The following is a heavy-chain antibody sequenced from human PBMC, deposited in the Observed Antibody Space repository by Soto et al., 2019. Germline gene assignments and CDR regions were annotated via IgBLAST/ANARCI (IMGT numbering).Heavy chain of an antibody. Sequence: GGSLRLSCAASGFTFRSYSMNWFREAPGKGLEWVSSISSSSSYIYYADSVKGQGTLSRDSAKNTRESQRTILRPEDTAVYYYARDGLCYDRSGYYTRYYYGMDAWGQGTTVTVSS. CDR3: ARDGLCYDRSGYYTRYYYGMDA. V-gene: IGHV3-21*01. CDR2: ISSSSSYI. CDR1: GFTFRSYS. D-gene: IGHD3-22*01. J-gene: IGHJ6*02.